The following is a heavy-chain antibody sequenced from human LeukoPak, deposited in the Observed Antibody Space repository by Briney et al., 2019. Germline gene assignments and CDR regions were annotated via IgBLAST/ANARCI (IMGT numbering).Heavy chain of an antibody. V-gene: IGHV3-30*01. CDR2: ISYDGSKK. D-gene: IGHD2-2*01. CDR1: GFTFSSYA. Sequence: PGRSLRLSCAASGFTFSSYAMHWVRQAPGKGLEWVAVISYDGSKKYYADSVKGRFTISRDNSKNTLYLQMNSLRAEDTAVYYCARTIVVVPAAPLGYWGQGTLVTVSS. J-gene: IGHJ4*02. CDR3: ARTIVVVPAAPLGY.